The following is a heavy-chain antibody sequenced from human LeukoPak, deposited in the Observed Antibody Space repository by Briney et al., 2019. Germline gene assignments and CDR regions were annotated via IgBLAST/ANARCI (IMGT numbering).Heavy chain of an antibody. Sequence: SVKVSCKASGGTFSSYAISWVRQAPGQGLEWMGRIIPILGIANYAQKFQGRVAITADKSTSTAYMELSSLRSEDTAVYYCARDRGYSGYLDIWGQGTMVTVSS. CDR1: GGTFSSYA. CDR2: IIPILGIA. CDR3: ARDRGYSGYLDI. D-gene: IGHD5-12*01. V-gene: IGHV1-69*04. J-gene: IGHJ3*02.